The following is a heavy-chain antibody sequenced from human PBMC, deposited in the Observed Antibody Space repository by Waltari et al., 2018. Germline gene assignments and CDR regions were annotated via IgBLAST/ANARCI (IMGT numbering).Heavy chain of an antibody. D-gene: IGHD2-2*01. Sequence: QVQLVQSGAEVKKPGSSVKVSCKASGGTFSSYAISWVRQAPGQGLEWMGGIIPIFGTANYAQKFQGRVTITADESTSTAYMELSSLRSEDTAVYYCARQFQLHEAGINAFDIWGQGTMVTVSS. CDR3: ARQFQLHEAGINAFDI. J-gene: IGHJ3*02. CDR1: GGTFSSYA. CDR2: IIPIFGTA. V-gene: IGHV1-69*12.